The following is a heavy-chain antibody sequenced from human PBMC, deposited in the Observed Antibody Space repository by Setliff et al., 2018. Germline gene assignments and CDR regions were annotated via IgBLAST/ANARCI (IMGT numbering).Heavy chain of an antibody. CDR2: ISAYSGNT. V-gene: IGHV1-18*01. CDR1: GYKFNDYA. D-gene: IGHD2-2*01. Sequence: ASVKVSCKTSGYKFNDYAISWVRQGPGQGLEWMGWISAYSGNTYYAQKLHDRVTLTTDTSTSTAYMELRSLGTDDTAVYYCSRLVRYCTTTTCQRASGGEFWGQGTLGTVS. CDR3: SRLVRYCTTTTCQRASGGEF. J-gene: IGHJ4*02.